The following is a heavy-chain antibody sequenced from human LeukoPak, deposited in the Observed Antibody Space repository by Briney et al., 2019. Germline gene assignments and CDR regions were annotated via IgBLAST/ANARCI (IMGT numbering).Heavy chain of an antibody. Sequence: ASVKVSCKASGYTFTGYYMHWVRQAPGQGLEWMGWINPNSGGTNYAQKFQGRVTMTRDTSISTAYMELSRLRSDDTAVYYCARGGGGSTLFYYGMDVWGQGTTVTVS. CDR2: INPNSGGT. V-gene: IGHV1-2*02. D-gene: IGHD2-21*01. J-gene: IGHJ6*02. CDR1: GYTFTGYY. CDR3: ARGGGGSTLFYYGMDV.